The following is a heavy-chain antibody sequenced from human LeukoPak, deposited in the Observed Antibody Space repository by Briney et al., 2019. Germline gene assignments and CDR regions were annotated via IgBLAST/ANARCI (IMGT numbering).Heavy chain of an antibody. Sequence: ASVKVSCKASGYTFTGYYMHWVRQAPGQGLEWMGWINPNSGGTNYAQKFQGRVTMTRDTSISTAYMELSRLRSDDTAVYYCARPIRYSSGWYGYWGQGTLVTVFS. CDR1: GYTFTGYY. J-gene: IGHJ4*02. CDR2: INPNSGGT. V-gene: IGHV1-2*02. CDR3: ARPIRYSSGWYGY. D-gene: IGHD6-19*01.